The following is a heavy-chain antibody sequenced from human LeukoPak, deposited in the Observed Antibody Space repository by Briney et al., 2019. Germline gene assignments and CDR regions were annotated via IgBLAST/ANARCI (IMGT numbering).Heavy chain of an antibody. D-gene: IGHD3-22*01. J-gene: IGHJ4*02. V-gene: IGHV3-7*01. CDR1: GFTVSGNY. Sequence: GGSLRLSCAVSGFTVSGNYMSWVRQAPGKGLEWVANIKQDGSEKYYVDSVKGRFTISRDNAKNSLYLQMNSLRAEDTAVYYCARERLNYYDSSGPFDYWGQGTLVTVSS. CDR3: ARERLNYYDSSGPFDY. CDR2: IKQDGSEK.